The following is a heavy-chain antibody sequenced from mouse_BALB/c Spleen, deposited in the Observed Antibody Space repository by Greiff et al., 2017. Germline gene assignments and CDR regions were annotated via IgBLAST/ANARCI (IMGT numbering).Heavy chain of an antibody. CDR1: GFTFSSYA. D-gene: IGHD1-2*01. V-gene: IGHV5-6-5*01. Sequence: EVKLVESGGGLVKPGGSLKLSCAASGFTFSSYAMSWVRQTPEKRLEWVASISSGGSTYYPDSVKGRFTISRDNARNILYLQMSSLRSEDTAMYYCAREGIYYGYYFDYWGQGTTLTVSS. J-gene: IGHJ2*01. CDR2: ISSGGST. CDR3: AREGIYYGYYFDY.